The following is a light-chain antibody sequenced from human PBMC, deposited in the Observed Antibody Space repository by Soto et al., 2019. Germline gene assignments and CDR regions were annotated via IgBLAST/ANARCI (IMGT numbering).Light chain of an antibody. CDR2: EVN. V-gene: IGLV2-8*01. CDR3: CSYVGNNAYV. Sequence: QSVLTQPPSAFGSPGQSVTIFCTGTSSDVGGYNYVSWYQQHPGKAPKLIIYEVNKRPSGVPDRFSGSKSGNTASLIVSGLQAEDEADYYCCSYVGNNAYVFGTGTKLTVL. J-gene: IGLJ1*01. CDR1: SSDVGGYNY.